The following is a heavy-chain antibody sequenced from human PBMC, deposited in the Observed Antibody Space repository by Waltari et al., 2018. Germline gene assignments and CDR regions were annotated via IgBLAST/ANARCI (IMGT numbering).Heavy chain of an antibody. CDR2: ISSSSSYI. J-gene: IGHJ4*02. V-gene: IGHV3-21*01. CDR1: GFTFSSYS. Sequence: EVQLVESGGGLVKPGGSLRLSCAASGFTFSSYSMNWVRQAPGKGLEWVSSISSSSSYIYYAESVKGRFTISRDNAKNSLYLQMNSLRAEDTAVYYCARERLAVAGRNFDYWGQGTLVTVSS. D-gene: IGHD6-19*01. CDR3: ARERLAVAGRNFDY.